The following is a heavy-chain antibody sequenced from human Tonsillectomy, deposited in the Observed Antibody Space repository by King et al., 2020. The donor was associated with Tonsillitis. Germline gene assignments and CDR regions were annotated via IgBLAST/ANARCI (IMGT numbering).Heavy chain of an antibody. CDR2: INHSGST. J-gene: IGHJ5*01. CDR1: GGSFSGYY. CDR3: ARGYYVGYSISRNWFDS. D-gene: IGHD6-13*01. Sequence: VQLQQWGAGLLKPSETLSLTCAVYGGSFSGYYWSWIRQPPEKGLEWIGEINHSGSTNYNPSLTSRVTISVDTSKYQFSLKLTSVTAADTAVYYCARGYYVGYSISRNWFDSWGQGTLVTVSS. V-gene: IGHV4-34*01.